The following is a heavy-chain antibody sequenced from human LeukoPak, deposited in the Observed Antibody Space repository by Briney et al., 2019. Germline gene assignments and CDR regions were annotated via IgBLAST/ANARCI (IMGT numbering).Heavy chain of an antibody. CDR2: IYHSGST. J-gene: IGHJ4*02. CDR1: GGSISSYY. D-gene: IGHD6-19*01. CDR3: ARDPRGAVAGFDY. V-gene: IGHV4-38-2*02. Sequence: PSETLSLTCTVSGGSISSYYWGWIRQPPGKGLEWIGSIYHSGSTYYNPSFKSRVTISVDTSKNQFSLKLSSVTAADTAVYYCARDPRGAVAGFDYWGQGTLVTVSS.